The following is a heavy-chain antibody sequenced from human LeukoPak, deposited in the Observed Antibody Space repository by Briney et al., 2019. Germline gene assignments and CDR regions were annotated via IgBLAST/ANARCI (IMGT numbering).Heavy chain of an antibody. CDR1: GFTFSSYA. CDR3: AKIEVTGYYCPDGMDV. D-gene: IGHD3-9*01. CDR2: ISGSGGST. J-gene: IGHJ6*02. Sequence: GGSLRLSCGASGFTFSSYAMSWVRQAPGKGLEWVSAISGSGGSTYYADSVKGRFTISRDNSKNTLYLQMNSLRAEHTAVYYRAKIEVTGYYCPDGMDVWGQGTTVTVAS. V-gene: IGHV3-23*01.